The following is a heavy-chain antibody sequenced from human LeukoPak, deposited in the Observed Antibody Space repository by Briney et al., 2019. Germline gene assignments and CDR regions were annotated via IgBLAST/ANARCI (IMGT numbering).Heavy chain of an antibody. V-gene: IGHV4-59*11. CDR1: GGSISSHY. CDR2: IYYSGST. J-gene: IGHJ4*02. Sequence: SETLSLTCTVSGGSISSHYWSWIRLPPGKGLEWIGYIYYSGSTNYNPSLKSRVTISVDTSKNQFSLKLSSVTAADTAVYYCARTYSSGWYSYWGQGTLVTVSS. D-gene: IGHD6-19*01. CDR3: ARTYSSGWYSY.